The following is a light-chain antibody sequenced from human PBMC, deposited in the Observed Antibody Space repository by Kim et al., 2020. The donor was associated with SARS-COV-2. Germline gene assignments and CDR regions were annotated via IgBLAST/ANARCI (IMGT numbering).Light chain of an antibody. CDR3: SAWDSSLSAWV. J-gene: IGLJ3*02. CDR2: RNN. V-gene: IGLV10-54*01. Sequence: TVTLTWTRHSNDVGNQGAAWLQPHTGHPPKLQSHRNNYRPSGISGRLSAYRSGNTASLTITELQPEDEADYYCSAWDSSLSAWVFGGGTQLTVL. CDR1: SNDVGNQG.